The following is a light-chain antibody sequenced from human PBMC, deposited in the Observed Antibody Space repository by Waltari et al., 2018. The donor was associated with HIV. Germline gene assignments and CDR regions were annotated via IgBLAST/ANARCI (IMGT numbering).Light chain of an antibody. CDR1: QSVSSN. CDR2: GAS. CDR3: QQYSDWPPGT. Sequence: EIVMTQSPASLSVSPGERAHLPCRASQSVSSNLAWYQQRPGQAPRLLIYGASTRATGIPARFSGSGSGTEFALTISSLQSEDFAVYYCQQYSDWPPGTFGQGTNVEIK. J-gene: IGKJ1*01. V-gene: IGKV3-15*01.